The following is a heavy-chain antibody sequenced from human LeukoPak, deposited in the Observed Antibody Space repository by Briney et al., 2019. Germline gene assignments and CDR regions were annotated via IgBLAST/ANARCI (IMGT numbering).Heavy chain of an antibody. V-gene: IGHV1-46*01. CDR1: GYTFTSYY. CDR3: ARDPTTYGSGSYYLYYGMDV. J-gene: IGHJ6*02. CDR2: INPSGGST. D-gene: IGHD3-10*01. Sequence: ASVKVSCTASGYTFTSYYMHWVRQAPGQGLEWMGIINPSGGSTSYAQKFQGRVTMTRDTSTSTVYMELSSLRSEDTAVYYCARDPTTYGSGSYYLYYGMDVWGQGTTVTVSS.